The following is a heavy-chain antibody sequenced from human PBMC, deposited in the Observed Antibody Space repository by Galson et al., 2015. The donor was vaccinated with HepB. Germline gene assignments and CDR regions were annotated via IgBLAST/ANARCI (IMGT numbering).Heavy chain of an antibody. Sequence: SLRLSCAASGFTFSSYSMNWVRQAPGKGLEWVSSISSSSSYIYYADSVKGRFTISRDNAKNSLYLQMNSLRAEDTAVYYCARGPHGDSSSWYYNYYYYYGMDVWGQGTTVTVSS. CDR3: ARGPHGDSSSWYYNYYYYYGMDV. J-gene: IGHJ6*02. CDR1: GFTFSSYS. CDR2: ISSSSSYI. V-gene: IGHV3-21*01. D-gene: IGHD6-13*01.